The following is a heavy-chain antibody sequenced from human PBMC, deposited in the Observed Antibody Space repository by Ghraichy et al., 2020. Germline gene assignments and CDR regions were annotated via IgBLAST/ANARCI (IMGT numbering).Heavy chain of an antibody. CDR1: GASIKSGGYH. Sequence: SLNISCTVSGASIKSGGYHWGWIRQHPGKGLEWIGNIYYGGSAYYNPSLESRVSISIDTSKNHFSLNLTSMTAADTAVYYCAKDLDFFEDWGQGTLVTVTS. V-gene: IGHV4-31*03. J-gene: IGHJ4*02. CDR3: AKDLDFFED. CDR2: IYYGGSA.